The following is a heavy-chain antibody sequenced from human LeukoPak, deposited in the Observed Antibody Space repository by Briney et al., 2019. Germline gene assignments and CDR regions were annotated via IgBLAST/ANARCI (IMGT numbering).Heavy chain of an antibody. Sequence: PGGSLRLSCAASGFTFDDYGMSWVRQAPGKGLEWVSGINWNGGSTGYADSVKGRFTISRDNAKNSLYLQMNSLRAEDTALYHCARTITYYDIWSGYSSWFDPWGQGTLVTVSS. J-gene: IGHJ5*02. CDR3: ARTITYYDIWSGYSSWFDP. CDR1: GFTFDDYG. D-gene: IGHD3-3*01. CDR2: INWNGGST. V-gene: IGHV3-20*01.